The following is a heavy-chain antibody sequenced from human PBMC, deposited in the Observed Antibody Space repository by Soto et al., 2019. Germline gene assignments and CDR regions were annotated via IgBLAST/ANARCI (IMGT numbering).Heavy chain of an antibody. J-gene: IGHJ4*02. Sequence: SETLSLTCAVSGGSISSGGYYWSWVRQHPGKGLEWIGYIYDSGSTYYNPSLKSRVTISIDTSKNQFSLKLTSVTAADTAVYYCASQATGWYPDYWGQGTLVTVSS. CDR3: ASQATGWYPDY. V-gene: IGHV4-31*11. CDR1: GGSISSGGYY. CDR2: IYDSGST. D-gene: IGHD6-19*01.